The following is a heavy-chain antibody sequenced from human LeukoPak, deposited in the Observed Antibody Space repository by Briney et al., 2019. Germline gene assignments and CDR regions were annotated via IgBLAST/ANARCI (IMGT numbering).Heavy chain of an antibody. D-gene: IGHD3-16*01. Sequence: GGSLRLSCAASGFTFSSYTMHWVRQAPGKGLERVALTSSDGNKYFADSAQGRFTISRDNSRNTVYLQLDSLRPDDTAVYYCARERGIRALYFDNWGQGTLVTVSS. CDR2: TSSDGNK. CDR1: GFTFSSYT. CDR3: ARERGIRALYFDN. V-gene: IGHV3-30*04. J-gene: IGHJ4*02.